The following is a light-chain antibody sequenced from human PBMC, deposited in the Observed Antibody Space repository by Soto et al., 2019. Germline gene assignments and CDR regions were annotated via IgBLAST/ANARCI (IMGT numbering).Light chain of an antibody. CDR3: QQYSDTPAMFT. Sequence: DIVMTQSPDSLTVSLGERATINCKSSQSVLSCPNNRNCLAWFQQKPGQPPKLLIYWTSTRESGVPDRFSGSGSGTDFTLTITNLQAEDVAVYYCQQYSDTPAMFTFGQGTKLEIK. CDR2: WTS. CDR1: QSVLSCPNNRNC. J-gene: IGKJ2*01. V-gene: IGKV4-1*01.